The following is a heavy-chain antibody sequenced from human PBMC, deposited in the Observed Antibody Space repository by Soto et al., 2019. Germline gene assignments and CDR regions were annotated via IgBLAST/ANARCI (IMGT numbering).Heavy chain of an antibody. CDR2: ISGSGGST. V-gene: IGHV3-23*01. CDR3: AKSRGSGNTGMDV. CDR1: GFTFSSYA. J-gene: IGHJ6*02. D-gene: IGHD3-10*01. Sequence: PGGSLRLSCAASGFTFSSYAMSWVRQAPGKGLEWVSAISGSGGSTYYADSVKGRFTISRDNSKNTLYLQMNSLRTEDTAVYYCAKSRGSGNTGMDVWGQGTTVTVSS.